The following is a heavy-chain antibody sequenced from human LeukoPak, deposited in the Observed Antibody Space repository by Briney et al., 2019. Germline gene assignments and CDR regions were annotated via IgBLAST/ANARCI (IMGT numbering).Heavy chain of an antibody. D-gene: IGHD2-2*01. CDR3: AKDYDCSSTSCTQGDAFDI. J-gene: IGHJ3*02. Sequence: TGGSLRLSCAASTFTFSNYAMSWVRQAPGKGLEWVSTFSGSADRTYYADSVKGRFTISRDNSKNTLYLQMNSLRAEDTAVYYCAKDYDCSSTSCTQGDAFDIWGQGTMVTVSS. CDR2: FSGSADRT. CDR1: TFTFSNYA. V-gene: IGHV3-23*01.